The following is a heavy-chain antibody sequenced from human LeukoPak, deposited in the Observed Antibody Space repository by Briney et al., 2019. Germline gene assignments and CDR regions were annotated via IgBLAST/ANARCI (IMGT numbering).Heavy chain of an antibody. V-gene: IGHV3-74*01. J-gene: IGHJ4*02. CDR2: INIDGSST. Sequence: GGSLRLSCAASGFAFSSLYMHWVRQAPGKGLVWVSRINIDGSSTTYADSVKGRFTISRDNTKNTLYLQMNSLRAEDTAVYYCARAITLNRSPAYWGQGTLVTVSS. CDR1: GFAFSSLY. CDR3: ARAITLNRSPAY. D-gene: IGHD1-14*01.